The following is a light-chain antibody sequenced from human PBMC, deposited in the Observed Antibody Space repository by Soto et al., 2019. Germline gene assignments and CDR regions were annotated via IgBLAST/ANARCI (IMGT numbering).Light chain of an antibody. CDR1: SSDVGGYNY. CDR3: SSYAGSNNYV. CDR2: EVS. Sequence: QSVLTQPASVSGSPGQSITISCTGTSSDVGGYNYVSWYQQHPGKAPKLMIYEVSNRPSGVSNRFSGSKSGNTASLTISGLQAEDEAYYYCSSYAGSNNYVFGTGTKVTVL. V-gene: IGLV2-14*01. J-gene: IGLJ1*01.